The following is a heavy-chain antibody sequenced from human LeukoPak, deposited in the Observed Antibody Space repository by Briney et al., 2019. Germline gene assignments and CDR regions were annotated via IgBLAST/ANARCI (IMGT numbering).Heavy chain of an antibody. CDR3: ARSDSIGSVDC. J-gene: IGHJ4*02. CDR1: GFAFSIYW. D-gene: IGHD2-21*01. CDR2: INHHGSDK. V-gene: IGHV3-7*01. Sequence: GGSLRLSCAASGFAFSIYWMSWVRQAPGKGLGWVSTINHHGSDKWYVDSVKGRFTIARDNTDNSLSLQMNSLRVEDTAVYYCARSDSIGSVDCWGQGTLITVSS.